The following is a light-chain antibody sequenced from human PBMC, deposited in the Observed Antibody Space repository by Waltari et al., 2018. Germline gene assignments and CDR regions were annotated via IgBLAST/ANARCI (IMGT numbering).Light chain of an antibody. CDR3: CSYAGSITFWV. CDR2: DFP. CDR1: SSDVGGYNY. Sequence: QSALTQPRSVSGSPGQSVTISCTGTSSDVGGYNYVSWYQHHPGKAPKLIIYDFPKRPSGVPDRVSASKSDNTASLTISGLQAEDEADYYCCSYAGSITFWVFGGGTKLIVL. J-gene: IGLJ3*02. V-gene: IGLV2-11*01.